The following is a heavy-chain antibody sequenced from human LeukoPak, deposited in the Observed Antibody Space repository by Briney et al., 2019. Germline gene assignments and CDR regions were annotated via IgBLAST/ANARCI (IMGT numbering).Heavy chain of an antibody. CDR3: ASTPYYYDSSGYYKRAYYYYGMDV. J-gene: IGHJ6*02. CDR1: GGSISSYY. CDR2: IYYSGST. V-gene: IGHV4-59*01. D-gene: IGHD3-22*01. Sequence: PSQTLSLTCTVSGGSISSYYWSWIRQPPGKGLEWSGYIYYSGSTNYNPSLESRVTISVDTSKNQFSLKLSSVTAADTAVYYCASTPYYYDSSGYYKRAYYYYGMDVWGQGTTVTVSS.